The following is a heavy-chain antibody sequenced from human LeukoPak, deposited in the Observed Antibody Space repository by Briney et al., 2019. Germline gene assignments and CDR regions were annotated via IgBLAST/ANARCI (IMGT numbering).Heavy chain of an antibody. CDR3: AIRPDHYYGSGSPNYGMDV. J-gene: IGHJ6*02. CDR2: FDPEDGET. CDR1: GYTLTELS. D-gene: IGHD3-10*01. V-gene: IGHV1-24*01. Sequence: RASVKVSCKVSGYTLTELSMHWVRQAPGKGLEWMGGFDPEDGETIYAQKFQGRVTMTEDTSTDTAYMELSSLRSEDTAVYYCAIRPDHYYGSGSPNYGMDVWGQGTTVTVSS.